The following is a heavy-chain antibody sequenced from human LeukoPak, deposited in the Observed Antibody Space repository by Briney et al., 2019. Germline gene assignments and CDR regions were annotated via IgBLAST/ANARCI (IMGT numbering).Heavy chain of an antibody. Sequence: GGSLRLSCVAFRFSLSSHAMHWVRQAPGKGLEWVAVISYDGSNKYYADSVKGRFTISRDNSKNTLYLQMNSLRAEDTAVYYCAKDGGCSSTSCYSLDTAMVYYFDYWGQGTLVTVSS. J-gene: IGHJ4*02. CDR1: RFSLSSHA. D-gene: IGHD2-2*01. CDR2: ISYDGSNK. V-gene: IGHV3-30*18. CDR3: AKDGGCSSTSCYSLDTAMVYYFDY.